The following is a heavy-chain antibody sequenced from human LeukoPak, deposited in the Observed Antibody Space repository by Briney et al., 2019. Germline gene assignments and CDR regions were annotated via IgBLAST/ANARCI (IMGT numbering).Heavy chain of an antibody. CDR2: MSPNSGDT. J-gene: IGHJ4*02. Sequence: ASVRVSCKTSGYTFTNLDINWLRQAPGQGLEWVGWMSPNSGDTGYAQKFQGRVSMTRDIFKSTAYMELSSLRSEDTAIYYCASNPPNTGDFYYWGLGTLVTVSS. CDR3: ASNPPNTGDFYY. D-gene: IGHD1-1*01. CDR1: GYTFTNLD. V-gene: IGHV1-8*01.